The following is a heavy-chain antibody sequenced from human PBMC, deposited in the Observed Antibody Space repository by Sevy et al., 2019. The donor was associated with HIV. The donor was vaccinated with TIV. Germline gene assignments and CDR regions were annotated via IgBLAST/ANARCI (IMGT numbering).Heavy chain of an antibody. J-gene: IGHJ5*02. CDR3: ATVGLGYYSGSSYYQGDWFDP. CDR1: GYSLRKLS. D-gene: IGHD2-15*01. V-gene: IGHV1-24*01. Sequence: ASVKVSCKVFGYSLRKLSMHWVRQAPGKGLEWMGSLDPGNGEITYAQTLQGRVTMTEDPSTDTAYMELSSLTSEDTATYYCATVGLGYYSGSSYYQGDWFDPWGQGTLVTVSS. CDR2: LDPGNGEI.